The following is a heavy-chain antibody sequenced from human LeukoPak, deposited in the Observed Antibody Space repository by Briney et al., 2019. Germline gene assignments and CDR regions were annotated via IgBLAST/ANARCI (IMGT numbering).Heavy chain of an antibody. D-gene: IGHD5-24*01. CDR1: GYTFANYG. Sequence: SVKVSCKASGYTFANYGVNWVRQAPGQGLEWMGGIIPIFGTANYAQKFQGRVTITTDESTSTAYMELSSLRSEDTAVYYCAVNPRDGYNSGRDYWGQGTLVTVSS. CDR3: AVNPRDGYNSGRDY. J-gene: IGHJ4*02. V-gene: IGHV1-69*05. CDR2: IIPIFGTA.